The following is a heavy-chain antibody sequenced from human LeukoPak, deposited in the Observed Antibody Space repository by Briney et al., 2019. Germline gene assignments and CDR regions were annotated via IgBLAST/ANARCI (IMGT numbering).Heavy chain of an antibody. D-gene: IGHD1-26*01. CDR2: INQDGSAK. CDR1: GFTLSSHW. J-gene: IGHJ4*02. CDR3: ARVQWELLYPDY. Sequence: QPGGSLRLSCVASGFTLSSHWMRWVRQAPGKGLEWVANINQDGSAKYFVDSVKGRFTISRDNAKNSMYLQMNSLRAEDTAVYYCARVQWELLYPDYWGQGTLVTVSS. V-gene: IGHV3-7*01.